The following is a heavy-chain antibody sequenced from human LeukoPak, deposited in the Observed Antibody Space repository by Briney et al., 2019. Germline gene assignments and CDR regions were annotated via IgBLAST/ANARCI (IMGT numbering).Heavy chain of an antibody. J-gene: IGHJ5*02. Sequence: KPGGSLRLSCAASGFTLSSFDMNWVRQAPGKGLEWVSSISTSSRYIYYRDSVKGRFTISRDDAKNALYLQMDSPTVEDTAVYYCARADCSGSTCYLRHSWFDPWGQGTLVTVSS. D-gene: IGHD2-2*01. V-gene: IGHV3-21*06. CDR1: GFTLSSFD. CDR2: ISTSSRYI. CDR3: ARADCSGSTCYLRHSWFDP.